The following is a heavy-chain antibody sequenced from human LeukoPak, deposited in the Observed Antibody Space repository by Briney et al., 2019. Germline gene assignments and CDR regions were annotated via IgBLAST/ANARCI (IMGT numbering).Heavy chain of an antibody. CDR2: ISAYNGNT. Sequence: ASVKVSCKASGYTFTSYGISWVRQAPGQGLEWMGWISAYNGNTNYAQKLQGRVTITADKSTSTAYMELSSLRSEDTAVYYCASGNRLAAAEPYYYYYMDVWGKGTTVTVSS. CDR1: GYTFTSYG. D-gene: IGHD6-13*01. CDR3: ASGNRLAAAEPYYYYYMDV. J-gene: IGHJ6*03. V-gene: IGHV1-18*01.